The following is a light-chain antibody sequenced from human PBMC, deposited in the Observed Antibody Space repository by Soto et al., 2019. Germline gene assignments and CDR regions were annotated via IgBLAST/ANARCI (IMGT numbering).Light chain of an antibody. Sequence: EVGLTQSPGALSLSPGEGATLSCRASQNIRGNDLAWYRQKRGQAPRLLIYGGSSRADGIPDRFSGRGSGTNVTLTISRLEPEDSAVYYCQDYGTSPPWTFGKGTKVEIK. V-gene: IGKV3-20*01. CDR1: QNIRGND. J-gene: IGKJ1*01. CDR2: GGS. CDR3: QDYGTSPPWT.